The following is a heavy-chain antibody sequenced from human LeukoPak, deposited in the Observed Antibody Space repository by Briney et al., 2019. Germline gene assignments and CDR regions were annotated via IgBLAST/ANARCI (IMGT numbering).Heavy chain of an antibody. CDR3: ARDLRKFRYFDL. CDR1: GFTFSNYA. Sequence: GGSLRLSCAAPGFTFSNYAMHWVRQAPGKGLEWVAVISYDGSNKFDADSVKGRFTISRDNSKNTLYLQMNSLRAEDTAVYYCARDLRKFRYFDLWGQGTLVTVSS. J-gene: IGHJ4*02. D-gene: IGHD3-9*01. CDR2: ISYDGSNK. V-gene: IGHV3-30*04.